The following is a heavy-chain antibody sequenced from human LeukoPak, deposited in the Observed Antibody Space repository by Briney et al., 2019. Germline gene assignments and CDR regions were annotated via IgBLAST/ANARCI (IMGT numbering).Heavy chain of an antibody. CDR2: LYDTGNT. V-gene: IGHV4-39*07. Sequence: PSETLSLTCTVSGGSITSSNYYWAWIRQPPGKGLEWTGSLYDTGNTYYNPSLKSRVAISVDTAKKQVSLRLTPLTAADTAVYYCARDVTVRGSPYRRYFDFWGQGSLVAVSS. CDR1: GGSITSSNYY. D-gene: IGHD3-10*01. J-gene: IGHJ4*02. CDR3: ARDVTVRGSPYRRYFDF.